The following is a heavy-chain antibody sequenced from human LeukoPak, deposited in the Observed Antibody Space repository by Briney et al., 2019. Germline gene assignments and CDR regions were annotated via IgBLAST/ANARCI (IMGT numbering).Heavy chain of an antibody. CDR3: AKDHYDILTGYKEPIDY. CDR1: GFTFNSYG. CDR2: ISYDGSNK. Sequence: GGSLRLSCAASGFTFNSYGMHWVRQAPGKGLEWVAVISYDGSNKDYADSVKGRFTISRDNSKNTLYLQMNSLRAEHTAVYYCAKDHYDILTGYKEPIDYWGQGTLVTVSS. D-gene: IGHD3-9*01. V-gene: IGHV3-30*18. J-gene: IGHJ4*02.